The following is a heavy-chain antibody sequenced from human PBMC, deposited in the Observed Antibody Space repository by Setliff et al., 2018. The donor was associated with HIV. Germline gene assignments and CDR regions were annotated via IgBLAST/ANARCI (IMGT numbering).Heavy chain of an antibody. CDR3: ARATGAADL. CDR1: GYTFTTFG. D-gene: IGHD6-13*01. Sequence: ASVKVSCKASGYTFTTFGFSWVRQAPGQGLEWMGWINTHNGNTHYAQRFQGRVTMTRDTSTTTAYMELGSLRSDDTAVYYCARATGAADLWGQGTKVTVSS. CDR2: INTHNGNT. V-gene: IGHV1-18*01. J-gene: IGHJ5*02.